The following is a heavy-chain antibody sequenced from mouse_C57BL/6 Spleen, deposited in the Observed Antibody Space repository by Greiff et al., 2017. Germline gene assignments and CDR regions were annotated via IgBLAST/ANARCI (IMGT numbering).Heavy chain of an antibody. CDR3: ARTTVVAPGAMDY. CDR1: GFTFSDYG. J-gene: IGHJ4*01. CDR2: ISSGSSTI. V-gene: IGHV5-17*01. Sequence: EVMLVESGGGLVKPGGSLKLSCAASGFTFSDYGMHWVRQAPEKGLEWVAYISSGSSTIYYADTVKGRFTISRDNAKNTLFLQMTSLRSEDTAMYYCARTTVVAPGAMDYWGQGTSVTVSS. D-gene: IGHD1-1*01.